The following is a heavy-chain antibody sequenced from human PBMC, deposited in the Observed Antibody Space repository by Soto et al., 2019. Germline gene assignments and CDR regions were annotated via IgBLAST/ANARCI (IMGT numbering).Heavy chain of an antibody. CDR1: GFTFSSYG. CDR2: IWYDGSNK. V-gene: IGHV3-33*01. J-gene: IGHJ6*02. CDR3: ARGSHAGLVPPFKHYYYGMDV. Sequence: GGSLRLSCAASGFTFSSYGMHWVRQAPGKGLEWVAVIWYDGSNKYYADSVKGRFTISRDNSKNTLYLQMNSLRAEDTAVYYCARGSHAGLVPPFKHYYYGMDVWGQGTTVTVSS. D-gene: IGHD6-19*01.